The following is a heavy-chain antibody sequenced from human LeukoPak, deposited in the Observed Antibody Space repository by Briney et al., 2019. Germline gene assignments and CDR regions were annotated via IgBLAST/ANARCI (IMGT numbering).Heavy chain of an antibody. V-gene: IGHV3-48*04. Sequence: GGSLRLSCAASGFAFSSYSMNWVRQAPGKGLEWVSYISGRDKTIFYADSVKGRFTISRDNTKNSLYLQMNSLRAEDTAVYYCARVFTDYDLRRRTGPCDYWGQGTLVTVSS. J-gene: IGHJ4*02. D-gene: IGHD1-14*01. CDR2: ISGRDKTI. CDR3: ARVFTDYDLRRRTGPCDY. CDR1: GFAFSSYS.